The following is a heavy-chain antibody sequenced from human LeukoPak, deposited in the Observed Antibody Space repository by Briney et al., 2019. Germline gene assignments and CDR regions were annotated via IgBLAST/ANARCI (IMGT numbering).Heavy chain of an antibody. CDR1: GGSFSGYY. Sequence: SETLSLTCAVYGGSFSGYYWSWIRQPPGKGLEWIGEINHSGSTNYNPSLKSRVTISVDTSKNQFSLKLSSVTAADTAVYYCAAREARYYYGSGSYPPRWGQGTLVTVSS. D-gene: IGHD3-10*01. V-gene: IGHV4-34*01. CDR3: AAREARYYYGSGSYPPR. J-gene: IGHJ4*02. CDR2: INHSGST.